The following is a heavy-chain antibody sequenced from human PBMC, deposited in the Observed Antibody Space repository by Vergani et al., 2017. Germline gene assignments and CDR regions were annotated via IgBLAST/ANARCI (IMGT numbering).Heavy chain of an antibody. CDR3: ARGGVWYQLLLGDYFDY. V-gene: IGHV4-38-2*01. Sequence: QVQLQESGPGLVKPSETLSLTCAVSGYSISSGYYWGWIRQPPGKGVEWIGSIYHSGSTYYNPSLKSRVTISVDTSKNQFSLKLSSVTAADTAVYYCARGGVWYQLLLGDYFDYWGQGTLVTVSS. J-gene: IGHJ4*02. CDR1: GYSISSGYY. D-gene: IGHD2-2*01. CDR2: IYHSGST.